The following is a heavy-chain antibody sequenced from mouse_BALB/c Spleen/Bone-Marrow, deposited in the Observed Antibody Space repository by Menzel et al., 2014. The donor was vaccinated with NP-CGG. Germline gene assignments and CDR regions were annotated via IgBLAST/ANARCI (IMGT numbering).Heavy chain of an antibody. CDR2: IYPGDGDT. D-gene: IGHD1-1*01. CDR1: GYTFTSYW. J-gene: IGHJ4*01. Sequence: RPGASVNLSCKASGYTFTSYWMQWVKQRPGQGLEWIGAIYPGDGDTRYTQKFKGKATLTADKSSSTAYMQLSSLASEDSAVYYCAAYYGSSYWAMDYWGQGTSVTVSS. V-gene: IGHV1-87*01. CDR3: AAYYGSSYWAMDY.